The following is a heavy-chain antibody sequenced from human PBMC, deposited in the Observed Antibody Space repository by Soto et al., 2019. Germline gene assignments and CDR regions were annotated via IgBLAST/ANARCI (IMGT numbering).Heavy chain of an antibody. CDR2: IYYSGST. CDR1: GGSISSGDDF. CDR3: ARGRPHYDILTGHAQGNWFDP. D-gene: IGHD3-9*01. J-gene: IGHJ5*02. Sequence: TLSLTCTVSGGSISSGDDFWTWIRQPPGKGLEWIGYIYYSGSTNYNPSLKSRLTMSVDTSKNQFSLKLSSVTAADTAVYYCARGRPHYDILTGHAQGNWFDPWGQGTLVTVS. V-gene: IGHV4-30-4*01.